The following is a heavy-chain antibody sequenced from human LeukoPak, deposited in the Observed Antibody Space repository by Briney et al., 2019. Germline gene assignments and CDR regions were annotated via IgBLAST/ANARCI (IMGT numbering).Heavy chain of an antibody. Sequence: SETLSLTCTVSGGSTSSSSYYWGWIRQPPGKGLEWIGSIYYSGSTYYNPSLKSRVTISVDTSKNQFSLKLSSVTAADTAVYYCARTAGDIVVVPAAIPNNWFDPWGQGTLVTVSS. CDR1: GGSTSSSSYY. V-gene: IGHV4-39*07. CDR3: ARTAGDIVVVPAAIPNNWFDP. D-gene: IGHD2-2*01. J-gene: IGHJ5*02. CDR2: IYYSGST.